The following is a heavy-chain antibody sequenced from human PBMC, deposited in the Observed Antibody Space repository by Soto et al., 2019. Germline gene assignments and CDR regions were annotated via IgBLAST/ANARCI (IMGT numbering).Heavy chain of an antibody. CDR2: ISYDGSNR. J-gene: IGHJ6*02. V-gene: IGHV3-30*03. CDR1: GFTSSNYV. Sequence: QVQMVESGGGVVQPGRSLRLSCEASGFTSSNYVMHWVRQAPGKGLEWVAAISYDGSNRHYIDSVRGRFTISRDNSKNTLYLEMNSLRGEDTAVYSCARGDAYYGTDVWGQGTTVTVSS. D-gene: IGHD2-21*01. CDR3: ARGDAYYGTDV.